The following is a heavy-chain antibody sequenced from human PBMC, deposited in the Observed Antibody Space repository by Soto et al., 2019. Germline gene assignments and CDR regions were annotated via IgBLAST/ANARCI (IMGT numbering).Heavy chain of an antibody. CDR3: ARDRTDCSGGSCYDN. V-gene: IGHV1-18*01. D-gene: IGHD2-15*01. CDR1: GYTFTSYG. Sequence: ASVKVSCKASGYTFTSYGISWVRQAPGQGLEWMGWISAYNGNTNYAQKLQGRVTMTTDTSTSTAYMELRSLRSDDTALYYCARDRTDCSGGSCYDNWGQGTLVTVSS. J-gene: IGHJ4*02. CDR2: ISAYNGNT.